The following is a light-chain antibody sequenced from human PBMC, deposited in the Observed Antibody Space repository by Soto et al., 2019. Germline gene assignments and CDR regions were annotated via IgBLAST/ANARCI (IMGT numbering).Light chain of an antibody. CDR3: QQYNSYST. Sequence: DIQITQSPSTLSASVWDRVTITCRASQSISSWLAWYQQKPGKAPKLLMYAASTLEIGVPSRFSGSGSGTDFTLTISILQPDDFATYFCQQYNSYSTFGQGTKLEIK. CDR1: QSISSW. J-gene: IGKJ2*01. V-gene: IGKV1-5*01. CDR2: AAS.